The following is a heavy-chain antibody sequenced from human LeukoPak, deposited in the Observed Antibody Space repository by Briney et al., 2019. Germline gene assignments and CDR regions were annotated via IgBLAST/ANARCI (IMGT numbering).Heavy chain of an antibody. CDR1: GASISDYY. J-gene: IGHJ6*02. CDR2: MYYSGST. V-gene: IGHV4-59*01. Sequence: SETLSLTCTVSGASISDYYWSWIRQPPGKGLEWIACMYYSGSTNYNPSLQSRVIMSRDTSKNRFSLRLSSVTAADTAVYYCASGFCNLVINSYDMDVWGQGTTVTVSS. CDR3: ASGFCNLVINSYDMDV. D-gene: IGHD3-9*01.